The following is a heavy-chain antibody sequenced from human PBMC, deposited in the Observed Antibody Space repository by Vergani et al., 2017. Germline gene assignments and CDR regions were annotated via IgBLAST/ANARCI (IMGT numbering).Heavy chain of an antibody. CDR3: ARHSTWGFDI. Sequence: EVQLLESGGGLVQPGGSLRLSCAASGFTFSSYAMSWVRQAPGKGLEWVSAIRGSGGSTYYADSVKGRCTISRDNSKNTLYLQMNSLRAEDTAVYYCARHSTWGFDIWGQGTMVTVSS. CDR1: GFTFSSYA. J-gene: IGHJ3*02. V-gene: IGHV3-23*01. D-gene: IGHD2-2*01. CDR2: IRGSGGST.